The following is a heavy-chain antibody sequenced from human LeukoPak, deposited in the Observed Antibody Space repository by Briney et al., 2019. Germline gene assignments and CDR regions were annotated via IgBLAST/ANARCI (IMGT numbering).Heavy chain of an antibody. CDR2: INRSGST. V-gene: IGHV4-34*01. D-gene: IGHD5-18*01. Sequence: ETSETLSLTCAVYGGSFSGYYWSWIRQPPGKGLEWIGEINRSGSTNYNPSLKSRVTISVDTSKNQFSLKLSSVTAADTAVYYCARELRGYSYGSVDYWGQGTLVTVSS. CDR1: GGSFSGYY. CDR3: ARELRGYSYGSVDY. J-gene: IGHJ4*02.